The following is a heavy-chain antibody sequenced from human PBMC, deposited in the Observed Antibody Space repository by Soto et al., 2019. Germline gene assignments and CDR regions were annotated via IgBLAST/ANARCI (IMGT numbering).Heavy chain of an antibody. J-gene: IGHJ3*01. CDR3: TRDWSAVIGTPFDL. V-gene: IGHV3-30*19. Sequence: QSQLVESGGGVVQPEKSLRLSCEASGFTFSAFDMHWVRQSPGKGLEWVATSSYDGDTTYYANSVRCRFTISRDKSRNSLDLHMNSLRAEDTAMYYCTRDWSAVIGTPFDLWGQGTMVVVSS. CDR1: GFTFSAFD. CDR2: SSYDGDTT. D-gene: IGHD6-19*01.